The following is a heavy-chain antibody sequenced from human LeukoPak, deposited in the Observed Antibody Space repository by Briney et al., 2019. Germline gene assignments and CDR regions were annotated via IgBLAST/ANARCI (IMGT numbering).Heavy chain of an antibody. V-gene: IGHV3-74*01. CDR2: IDDDGSGT. D-gene: IGHD5-18*01. CDR1: GFTFSSYW. Sequence: GGSLRLSCVASGFTFSSYWMHWVRRAPGKGLVWVSRIDDDGSGTTYADSVKGRFTISRDNAKNTLYLQMNSLRAEDTAVYYCARPGRGYSYGSFDYWGQGALVTVSS. J-gene: IGHJ4*02. CDR3: ARPGRGYSYGSFDY.